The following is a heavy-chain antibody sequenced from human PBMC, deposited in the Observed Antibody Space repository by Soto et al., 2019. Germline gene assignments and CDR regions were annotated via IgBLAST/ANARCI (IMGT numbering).Heavy chain of an antibody. CDR1: GFTFSSYG. CDR3: ARDDGGKFDY. J-gene: IGHJ4*02. V-gene: IGHV3-33*01. D-gene: IGHD2-15*01. CDR2: IWYDGSNK. Sequence: QVQLVESGGGVVQPGRSLRLSCAASGFTFSSYGMHWVRQAPGKGLEWVAVIWYDGSNKYYADSVKGRFTISRDNSKNTLYLQMNSRRAEDTAVYYCARDDGGKFDYWGQGTLVTVSS.